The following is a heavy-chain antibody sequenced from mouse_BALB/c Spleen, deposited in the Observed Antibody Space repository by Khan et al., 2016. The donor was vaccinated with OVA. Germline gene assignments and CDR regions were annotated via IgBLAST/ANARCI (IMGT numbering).Heavy chain of an antibody. CDR1: GSASTNYG. Sequence: QVQLKESGPGLVAPSQSLSITCTVSGSASTNYGVSWARQTPGKGLEWLGVRWGDGNTKYHSSLKSRLTITRDNSKSQVLLKLNCLQPDDTATYYCAIISEGDDWFPYWGQRTLVTVTA. V-gene: IGHV2-3*01. D-gene: IGHD2-13*01. CDR2: RWGDGNT. J-gene: IGHJ3*01. CDR3: AIISEGDDWFPY.